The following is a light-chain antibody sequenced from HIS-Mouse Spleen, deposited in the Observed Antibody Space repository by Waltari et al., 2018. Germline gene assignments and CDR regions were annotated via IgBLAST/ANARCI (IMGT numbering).Light chain of an antibody. Sequence: SYELTQPPSVSVSPGQTARITCSGDALPKKYAYWYQQKSGQAPVPGIYEDSKRPSGVPEGCSGSSSGTRATLTISGAQVEDGADYYCYSTDSSGNHRVFGGGTKLTVL. CDR3: YSTDSSGNHRV. J-gene: IGLJ2*01. V-gene: IGLV3-10*01. CDR1: ALPKKY. CDR2: EDS.